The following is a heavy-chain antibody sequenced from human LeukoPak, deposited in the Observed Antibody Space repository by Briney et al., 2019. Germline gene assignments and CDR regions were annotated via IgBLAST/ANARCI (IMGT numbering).Heavy chain of an antibody. D-gene: IGHD3-3*01. Sequence: GGSLRLSCAASGFTFSSYSMNWVRQAPGKGLEWVSYISSSSSTIYYADSVKGRFTISRDNAKNSLYLQMNSLRAEDTAVYYCAKSTIYDFWSGYSEEHDAFDIWGQGTMVTVSS. CDR1: GFTFSSYS. V-gene: IGHV3-48*01. CDR2: ISSSSSTI. CDR3: AKSTIYDFWSGYSEEHDAFDI. J-gene: IGHJ3*02.